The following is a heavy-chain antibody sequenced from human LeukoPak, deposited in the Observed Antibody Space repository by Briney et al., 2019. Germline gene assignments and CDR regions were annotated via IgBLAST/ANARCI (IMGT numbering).Heavy chain of an antibody. CDR2: IYPRDGST. D-gene: IGHD3-22*01. V-gene: IGHV1-46*01. J-gene: IGHJ4*02. CDR3: ARSYYYDSSGYFDY. CDR1: GYTFTSNY. Sequence: ASVKVSCKASGYTFTSNYIHWVRQAPGQGLEWMGMIYPRDGSTSYAQKFQGRVTMTRDTSTSTVYMELSSLRSEDTAVYYCARSYYYDSSGYFDYWGQGTLVTVSS.